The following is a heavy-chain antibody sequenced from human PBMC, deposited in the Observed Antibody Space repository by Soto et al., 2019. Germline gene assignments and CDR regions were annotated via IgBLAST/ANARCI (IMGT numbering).Heavy chain of an antibody. CDR3: DGIRAVRSVSAFLLNRSSDL. J-gene: IGHJ2*01. D-gene: IGHD2-2*01. V-gene: IGHV4-59*08. Sequence: RIMQPPGKGLEWIGYIDYSGGPKYSPSFKSRVTISMDTSKNQLSLRLDSVTAADTAVQSEDGIRAVRSVSAFLLNRSSDL. CDR2: IDYSGGP.